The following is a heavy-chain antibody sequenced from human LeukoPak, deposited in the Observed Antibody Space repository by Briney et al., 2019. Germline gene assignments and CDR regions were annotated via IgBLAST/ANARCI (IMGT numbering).Heavy chain of an antibody. D-gene: IGHD3-3*01. Sequence: PSQTLSLTCTVSGGSISSGGYYWSWIRQHPGKGLEWIGYIYYSGSTYYNPSLKSRVTISVDTSKNQFSLKLSSVTAADTAVYXXXXXXXDYDFWSGYPNWFDPWGQGTLVTVSS. J-gene: IGHJ5*02. CDR1: GGSISSGGYY. CDR3: XXXXXDYDFWSGYPNWFDP. CDR2: IYYSGST. V-gene: IGHV4-31*09.